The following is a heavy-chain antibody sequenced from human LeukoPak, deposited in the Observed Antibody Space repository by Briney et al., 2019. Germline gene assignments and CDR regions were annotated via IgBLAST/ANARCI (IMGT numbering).Heavy chain of an antibody. CDR3: ARSGVNYDFWSGYYIPYYYYYYMDV. V-gene: IGHV3-48*01. J-gene: IGHJ6*03. CDR2: ISSSSSTI. CDR1: GFTFSSYS. D-gene: IGHD3-3*01. Sequence: GGSLRLSCAASGFTFSSYSMNWVRQAPGKGLEWVSYISSSSSTIYYADSVKGRFTISRDNAKNSLYLQMNSLRAEDTAVYYCARSGVNYDFWSGYYIPYYYYYYMDVWGKGTTVTVSS.